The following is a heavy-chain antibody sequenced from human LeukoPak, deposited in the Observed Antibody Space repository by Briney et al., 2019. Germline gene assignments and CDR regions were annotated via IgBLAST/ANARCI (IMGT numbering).Heavy chain of an antibody. V-gene: IGHV4-34*01. CDR3: ARVGTYDHVWGSYRSNLDY. CDR2: INHSGSS. CDR1: GGSFSGYY. D-gene: IGHD3-16*02. J-gene: IGHJ4*02. Sequence: SETLSLTCAVYGGSFSGYYWSWIRQPPGKGLEWIGEINHSGSSNYNPSLKSRVTISVDTSKNQFSLKLSSVTAADTAVYYCARVGTYDHVWGSYRSNLDYWGQGTLVTVSS.